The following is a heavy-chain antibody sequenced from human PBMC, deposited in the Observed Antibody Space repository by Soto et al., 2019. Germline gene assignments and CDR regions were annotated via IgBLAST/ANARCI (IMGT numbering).Heavy chain of an antibody. V-gene: IGHV4-59*01. Sequence: PSETLSLTCTLSGGSISSYYGIWIRQPPGKGLEWVGYIYYSGSTTSNPSLNSRVTISVNTSKNQFSLKLSSVTAADTAVYYCSRGITGTYWGQGTMVTVSS. CDR1: GGSISSYY. CDR3: SRGITGTY. J-gene: IGHJ4*02. D-gene: IGHD1-20*01. CDR2: IYYSGST.